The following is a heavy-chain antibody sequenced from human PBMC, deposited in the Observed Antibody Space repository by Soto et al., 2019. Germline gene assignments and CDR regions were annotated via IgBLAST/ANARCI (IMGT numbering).Heavy chain of an antibody. D-gene: IGHD6-19*01. CDR3: ARAGGLGAVAVDY. CDR1: GGSISSGGYS. V-gene: IGHV4-30-2*01. Sequence: QLQLQESGSGLVKPSQTLSLTCAVSGGSISSGGYSWSWIRQPPGKGLEWIGYIYHSGSTYYNPSLKSRVTISVDRSKNQFSLKRSCVTAADTAVYYCARAGGLGAVAVDYWCQGTLVTVSS. CDR2: IYHSGST. J-gene: IGHJ4*02.